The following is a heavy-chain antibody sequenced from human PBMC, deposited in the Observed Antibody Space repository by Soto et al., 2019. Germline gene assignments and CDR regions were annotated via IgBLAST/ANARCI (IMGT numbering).Heavy chain of an antibody. V-gene: IGHV4-39*01. D-gene: IGHD3-3*02. CDR1: GDSIISSDFY. Sequence: SETLSLTCNVSGDSIISSDFYWGWVRQPPGKGLEWIGSIFYLGSSYYNPSLKSRVTMSVDTPKNQFSLRLRSVTAADTALYFCARHSLALRKNNWFDPWGQGIMVTVSS. J-gene: IGHJ5*02. CDR3: ARHSLALRKNNWFDP. CDR2: IFYLGSS.